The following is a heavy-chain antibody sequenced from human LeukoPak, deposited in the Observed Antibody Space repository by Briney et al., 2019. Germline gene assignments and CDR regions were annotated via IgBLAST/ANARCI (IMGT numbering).Heavy chain of an antibody. V-gene: IGHV3-23*01. D-gene: IGHD6-13*01. CDR2: ISGGGGGT. CDR1: GFTFSTYA. CDR3: GKAPGAAADRGYFQH. J-gene: IGHJ1*01. Sequence: GGSLRLSCAASGFTFSTYAMSWVRQAPGKGLEWVSTISGGGGGTFYADSVKGRFTISRDNSKNTLYLQMNSLRAEDTAIYYCGKAPGAAADRGYFQHWGQGTLVAVSS.